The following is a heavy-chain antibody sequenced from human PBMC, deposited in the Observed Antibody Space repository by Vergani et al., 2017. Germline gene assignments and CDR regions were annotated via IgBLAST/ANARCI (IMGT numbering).Heavy chain of an antibody. D-gene: IGHD7-27*01. CDR1: GFTFGDYA. J-gene: IGHJ4*02. CDR3: DAENWASGF. V-gene: IGHV3-49*03. Sequence: EVQLVESGGGLVQPGRSLRLSCTASGFTFGDYAMSWFRQAPGKGLEWVGFIRSKAYGGTTEYAASVKGRFTISRDDSKSIAYLQMNSLKTEDTAVYYCDAENWASGFWGQGTLVTVSS. CDR2: IRSKAYGGTT.